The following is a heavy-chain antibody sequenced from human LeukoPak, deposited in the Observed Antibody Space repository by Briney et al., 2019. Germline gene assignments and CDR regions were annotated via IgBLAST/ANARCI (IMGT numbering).Heavy chain of an antibody. D-gene: IGHD6-19*01. Sequence: SETLSLTCTVSGGSFNSSSFFWGWIRQPPGKGLEWIGSIYLSGSTLYNPSLKSRLIMSVDTSKNQSSLKLTSVTAADTAVYYCARGRLVRQYFQHWGQGTLVTVSS. CDR2: IYLSGST. CDR1: GGSFNSSSFF. J-gene: IGHJ1*01. V-gene: IGHV4-39*01. CDR3: ARGRLVRQYFQH.